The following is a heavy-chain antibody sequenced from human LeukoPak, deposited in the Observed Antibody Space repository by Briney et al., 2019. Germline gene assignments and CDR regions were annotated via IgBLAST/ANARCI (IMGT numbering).Heavy chain of an antibody. CDR2: IYTSGST. J-gene: IGHJ5*02. CDR3: ARLGITMVRGVSSFDP. Sequence: PSETLSLTCTVSGGSISCGSYYWSWIRQPAGKGLEWIGRIYTSGSTNYNPSLKSRVTVSVDTSKNQFSLKLSSVTAAGTAVYYCARLGITMVRGVSSFDPWGQGTLVTVSS. D-gene: IGHD3-10*01. CDR1: GGSISCGSYY. V-gene: IGHV4-61*02.